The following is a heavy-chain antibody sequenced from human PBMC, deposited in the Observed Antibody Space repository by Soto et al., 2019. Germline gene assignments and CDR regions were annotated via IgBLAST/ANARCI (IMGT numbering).Heavy chain of an antibody. D-gene: IGHD3-10*01. CDR2: ISAYNGNT. V-gene: IGHV1-18*01. CDR1: GYTFTSYG. CDR3: ARGLYGSGYYMDV. Sequence: GASVKVSCKASGYTFTSYGISWVRQAPGQGLEWMGWISAYNGNTNYAQKLQGRVTMTRNTSISTAYMELSSLRSEDTAVYYCARGLYGSGYYMDVWGKGTTVTVSS. J-gene: IGHJ6*03.